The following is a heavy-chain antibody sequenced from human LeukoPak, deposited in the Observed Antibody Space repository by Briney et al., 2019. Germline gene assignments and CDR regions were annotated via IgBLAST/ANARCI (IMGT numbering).Heavy chain of an antibody. D-gene: IGHD1-26*01. Sequence: GGSLRLSCLTSGFTFSTNAMSWVRQALGKGLEWISGISGSGASTYYADSVTGRFTISRDNSRNTLYLQMNSLRGDDTAVYYCAKDVGKWESLHFFDYWGQGTLVTVYS. CDR3: AKDVGKWESLHFFDY. J-gene: IGHJ4*02. CDR2: ISGSGAST. CDR1: GFTFSTNA. V-gene: IGHV3-23*01.